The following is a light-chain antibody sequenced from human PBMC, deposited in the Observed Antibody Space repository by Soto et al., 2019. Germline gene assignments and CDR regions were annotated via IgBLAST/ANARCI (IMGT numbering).Light chain of an antibody. CDR3: QQYSNWPPIT. V-gene: IGKV3-15*01. CDR2: DTS. CDR1: QSISRY. J-gene: IGKJ5*01. Sequence: IVLTQSPGTLSLSPGERTTLSCRASQSISRYLAWYQQKPGQAPRLLIYDTSTRATGIPARFSGSGSGTEFTLTISSLQSEDFAVYYCQQYSNWPPITFGQGTRLEIK.